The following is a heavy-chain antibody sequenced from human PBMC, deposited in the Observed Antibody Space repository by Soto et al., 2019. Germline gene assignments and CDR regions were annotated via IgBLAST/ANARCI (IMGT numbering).Heavy chain of an antibody. Sequence: SYTLCLSSSVHGGFISSDHWSCIRHPPGKGLEWIGYIYYSGSTNYNPSLKSRVTISVDTSKNQFSLKLSSVTAADTAVYYCARALPMVRGVISYYFDFWGQGTLVTVS. CDR1: GGFISSDH. V-gene: IGHV4-59*08. CDR2: IYYSGST. CDR3: ARALPMVRGVISYYFDF. D-gene: IGHD3-10*01. J-gene: IGHJ4*02.